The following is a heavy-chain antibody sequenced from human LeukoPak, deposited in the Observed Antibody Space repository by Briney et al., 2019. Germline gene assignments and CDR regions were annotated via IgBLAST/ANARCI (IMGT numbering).Heavy chain of an antibody. D-gene: IGHD7-27*01. CDR3: AKVNGEEGWDV. Sequence: RXXRQAPXKXRELVSAISGTGGSTYYADSVKGPFTISRDNSKNTLYLQMNSLRAEDTAVYYCAKVNGEEGWDVWGQGTTVTVSS. CDR2: ISGTGGST. J-gene: IGHJ6*02. V-gene: IGHV3-23*01.